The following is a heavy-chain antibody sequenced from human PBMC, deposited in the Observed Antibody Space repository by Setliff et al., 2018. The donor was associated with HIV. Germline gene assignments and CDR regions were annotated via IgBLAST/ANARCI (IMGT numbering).Heavy chain of an antibody. D-gene: IGHD6-19*01. CDR1: GGSISSGSNY. Sequence: SETLSLTCTVSGGSISSGSNYWSWIRQPAGKGLEWIGHIYTSGSTNYNPSLKSRVTISVDTSKNQFYLKLSSVTAADTAVYYCATDPKGDGWAYFDSWGQGTLVTVSS. CDR3: ATDPKGDGWAYFDS. CDR2: IYTSGST. J-gene: IGHJ4*02. V-gene: IGHV4-61*09.